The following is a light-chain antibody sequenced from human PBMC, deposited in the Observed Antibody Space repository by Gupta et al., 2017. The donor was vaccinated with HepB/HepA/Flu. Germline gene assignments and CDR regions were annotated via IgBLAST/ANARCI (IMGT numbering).Light chain of an antibody. CDR2: WAS. V-gene: IGKV4-1*01. CDR3: QQDINTLGN. CDR1: RSVLYTGNNKNY. Sequence: DIVMTQSPDSLAVSLGERATINCKSSRSVLYTGNNKNYLAWYQQKPGQPPKALVSWASSREFGVPDRFRGSGSGTDFTLTISDLQAEDVAVYYCQQDINTLGNFGQGTKLEIK. J-gene: IGKJ2*02.